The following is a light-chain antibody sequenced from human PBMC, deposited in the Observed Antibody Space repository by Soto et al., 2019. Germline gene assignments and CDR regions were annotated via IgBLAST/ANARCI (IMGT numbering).Light chain of an antibody. CDR2: DVN. V-gene: IGLV2-14*03. CDR1: SNDVGGYDY. Sequence: QSALTQPASVSGSPGQSITISCTGTSNDVGGYDYVSWYQQHPGKAPKVIIYDVNSRPSGVSRRFSGSKSGNSASLTISGVQAEDEADYLCSSYTVSLTWVFGGGTKVTVL. CDR3: SSYTVSLTWV. J-gene: IGLJ2*01.